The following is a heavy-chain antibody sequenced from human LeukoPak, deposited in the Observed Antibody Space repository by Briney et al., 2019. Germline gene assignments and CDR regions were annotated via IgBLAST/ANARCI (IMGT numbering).Heavy chain of an antibody. J-gene: IGHJ4*02. CDR3: ARFPDY. V-gene: IGHV4-59*11. CDR1: GGSISSHY. Sequence: PSETLSLTCTVSGGSISSHYWSWIRQPPGKGLEWIGYIYYSGSTNYNPSLKSRVTISVDTSKNQFSLKLSSVTAADTAVYYCARFPDYWGQGTLVTVSS. CDR2: IYYSGST.